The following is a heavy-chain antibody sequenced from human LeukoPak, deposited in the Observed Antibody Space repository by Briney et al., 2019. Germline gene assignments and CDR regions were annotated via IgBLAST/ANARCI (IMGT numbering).Heavy chain of an antibody. CDR2: TYHSGST. J-gene: IGHJ4*02. Sequence: SETLSLTCTVSGYSISSGYYWGWIRQPPGKGLEGIGTTYHSGSTYYNPSLKSRVTISVDTSKNQFSLKLTSVTAADTAVYYCARVRGYCSSTICYRYYFDYWGQGTLVTVSS. CDR1: GYSISSGYY. D-gene: IGHD2-2*01. CDR3: ARVRGYCSSTICYRYYFDY. V-gene: IGHV4-38-2*02.